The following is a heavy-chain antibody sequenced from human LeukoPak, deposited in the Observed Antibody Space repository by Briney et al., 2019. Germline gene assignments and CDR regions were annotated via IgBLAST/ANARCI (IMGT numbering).Heavy chain of an antibody. CDR1: GYSFTSYW. CDR3: ARCAIASVNGMDV. J-gene: IGHJ6*02. CDR2: IYPGDSDT. Sequence: GESLKTSCKGSGYSFTSYWIGWVRQMPGKGLEWMGIIYPGDSDTRYSPSFQGQVTISADKSISTTYLQWSSLKASDTAMYYCARCAIASVNGMDVWGQGTTVTVSS. V-gene: IGHV5-51*01. D-gene: IGHD6-13*01.